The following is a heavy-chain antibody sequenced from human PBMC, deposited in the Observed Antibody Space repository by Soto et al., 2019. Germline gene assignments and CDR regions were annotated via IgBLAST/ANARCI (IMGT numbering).Heavy chain of an antibody. J-gene: IGHJ5*02. V-gene: IGHV1-3*01. Sequence: ASVEVSCKGSGSTFTIYAMNWVRQAPGQRLEWMGWINAGNSNTKYSQKFQGRVTITKSTSASTAYMELSSLRSEDTAVYYCARGPLRNWFDPWGQGTLVTVSS. CDR3: ARGPLRNWFDP. CDR2: INAGNSNT. CDR1: GSTFTIYA.